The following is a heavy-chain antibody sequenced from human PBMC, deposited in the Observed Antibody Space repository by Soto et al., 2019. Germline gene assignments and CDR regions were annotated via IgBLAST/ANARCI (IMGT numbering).Heavy chain of an antibody. D-gene: IGHD3-9*01. Sequence: QVQLQESGPGLVKPSQTLTLTCTVSGGSISSGRFYWSWIRQHPGKGLEWIGHISDSGSSYYNPSLESRVTISVATSKNQFSLKLSAVTAADTAVYFCARTTFYDVFTAYYSLFDYWGQGTMVTVSS. CDR3: ARTTFYDVFTAYYSLFDY. V-gene: IGHV4-31*03. CDR1: GGSISSGRFY. J-gene: IGHJ4*02. CDR2: ISDSGSS.